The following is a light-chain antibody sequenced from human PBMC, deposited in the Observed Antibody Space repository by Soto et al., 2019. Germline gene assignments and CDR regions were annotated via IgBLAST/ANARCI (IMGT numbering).Light chain of an antibody. Sequence: EIVLAQFPATLSLSPGERATLSCRASQTVSSYLAWYQQNPGQAPRLLVYDASDRATGIPARFSGSGSGTDFTLTISSLEPEDFAVYYCQQRRTFGQGTRLEIK. CDR3: QQRRT. V-gene: IGKV3-11*01. J-gene: IGKJ5*01. CDR2: DAS. CDR1: QTVSSY.